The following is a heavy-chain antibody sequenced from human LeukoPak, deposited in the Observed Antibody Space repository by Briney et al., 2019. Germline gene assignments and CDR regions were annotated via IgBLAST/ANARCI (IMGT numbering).Heavy chain of an antibody. CDR1: GGTFSSYA. V-gene: IGHV1-69*05. CDR2: IIPIFGTA. D-gene: IGHD2-2*01. J-gene: IGHJ1*01. CDR3: ARGPLGYCSSTSCYDASLYFQH. Sequence: SVKVSCKASGGTFSSYAISWVRQAPGQGLEWMGRIIPIFGTANYAQKFQGRVAITTDESTSTAYMELSSLRSEDTAVYYCARGPLGYCSSTSCYDASLYFQHWGQGTLVTVSS.